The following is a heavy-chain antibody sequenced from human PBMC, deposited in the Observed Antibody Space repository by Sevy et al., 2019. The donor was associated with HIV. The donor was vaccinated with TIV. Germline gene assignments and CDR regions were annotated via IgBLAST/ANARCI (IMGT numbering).Heavy chain of an antibody. D-gene: IGHD2-15*01. Sequence: GESLKISCQASGYSFHSYWIGWVRQRPAKGLEWVGIIFPGNSDTRYSPSFQGQVTISGDKSINTAYLQWNSLQASDTAVYYCARGGLLPIDAFDLWGQGTKVTVSS. J-gene: IGHJ3*01. CDR1: GYSFHSYW. CDR3: ARGGLLPIDAFDL. V-gene: IGHV5-51*01. CDR2: IFPGNSDT.